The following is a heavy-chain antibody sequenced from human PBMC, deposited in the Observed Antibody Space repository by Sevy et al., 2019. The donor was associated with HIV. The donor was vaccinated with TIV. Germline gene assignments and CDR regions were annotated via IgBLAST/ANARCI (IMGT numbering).Heavy chain of an antibody. D-gene: IGHD2-15*01. CDR1: GDSISSYF. CDR3: ARDSAVVPRALVY. J-gene: IGHJ4*02. V-gene: IGHV4-59*01. CDR2: IYYSGSS. Sequence: SETLSLTCNVSGDSISSYFWSWFRQPPGKGLEWIGYIYYSGSSEYNPSLRSRVTISIDTSKKYLSMKLTSVTAADTYAYYCARDSAVVPRALVYWGQGTLVTVSS.